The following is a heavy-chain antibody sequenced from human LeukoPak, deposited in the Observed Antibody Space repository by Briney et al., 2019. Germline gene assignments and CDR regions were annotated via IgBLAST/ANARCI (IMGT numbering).Heavy chain of an antibody. Sequence: GGSLRLSCAASGFTFSSSAMSWVRQAPGKGLEWVAFIRYDGSNKYYADSVKGRFTISRDNSKNTLYLQMNSLRAEDTAVYYCAKDYYYYGSGSYPMDVWGKGTTVTISS. J-gene: IGHJ6*04. V-gene: IGHV3-30*02. D-gene: IGHD3-10*01. CDR3: AKDYYYYGSGSYPMDV. CDR2: IRYDGSNK. CDR1: GFTFSSSA.